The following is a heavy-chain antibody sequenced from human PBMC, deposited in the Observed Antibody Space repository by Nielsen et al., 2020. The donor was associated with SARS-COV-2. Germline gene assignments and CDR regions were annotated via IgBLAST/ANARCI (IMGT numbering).Heavy chain of an antibody. D-gene: IGHD2-2*01. V-gene: IGHV1-18*04. CDR2: ISAYNGNT. CDR1: GYTFTGYY. CDR3: ARDRRPYCSSTSCYGGY. J-gene: IGHJ4*02. Sequence: ASVKVSCKASGYTFTGYYMHWVRQAPGQGLEWMGWISAYNGNTNYAQKLQGRVTMTTDTSTSTAYMELRSLRSDDTAVYYCARDRRPYCSSTSCYGGYWGQGTLVTVSS.